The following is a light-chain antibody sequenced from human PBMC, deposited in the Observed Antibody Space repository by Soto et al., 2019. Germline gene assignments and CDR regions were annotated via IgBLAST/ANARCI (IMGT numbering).Light chain of an antibody. J-gene: IGLJ2*01. CDR1: SSNIGAGYD. Sequence: QSVLTQPPSVSGAPGQRVTISCTGSSSNIGAGYDVHWYQQLPGTAPKLLIYANGNRPSGVPYRFSGSKSGTSASLAITGLQAEDEADYYCQSSDSSLSGSYVVFGGGTKLTVL. CDR3: QSSDSSLSGSYVV. CDR2: ANG. V-gene: IGLV1-40*01.